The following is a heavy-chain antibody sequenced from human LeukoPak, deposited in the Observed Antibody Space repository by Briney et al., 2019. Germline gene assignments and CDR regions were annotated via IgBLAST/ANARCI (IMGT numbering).Heavy chain of an antibody. V-gene: IGHV1-18*01. CDR1: GYTFTSFG. CDR2: ISDYNFDT. CDR3: ARDSTVTMADY. J-gene: IGHJ4*02. Sequence: ASVKVSCKASGYTFTSFGISWARQAPGQGLEWIGWISDYNFDTKYAQKFQGRVILTTDTSTSTAYMELKSLRSDDTAVYYCARDSTVTMADYWGQGTLVTVS. D-gene: IGHD4-17*01.